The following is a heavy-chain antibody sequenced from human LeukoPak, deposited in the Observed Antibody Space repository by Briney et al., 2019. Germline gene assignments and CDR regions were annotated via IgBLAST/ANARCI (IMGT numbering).Heavy chain of an antibody. D-gene: IGHD3-22*01. V-gene: IGHV1-69*05. Sequence: ASVKVSYKASGGTFSSYAISWVRQAPGQGLEWMGGIIPIFGTANYAQKFQGRVTITTDESTSTAYMELSSLRSEDTAVYYCARASRYYYDSSGYSLYFQHWGQGTLVTVSS. CDR1: GGTFSSYA. J-gene: IGHJ1*01. CDR3: ARASRYYYDSSGYSLYFQH. CDR2: IIPIFGTA.